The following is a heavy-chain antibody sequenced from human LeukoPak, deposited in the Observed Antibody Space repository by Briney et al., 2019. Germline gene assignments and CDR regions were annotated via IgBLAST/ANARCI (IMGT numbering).Heavy chain of an antibody. CDR3: ARGEQFLEWLFGY. V-gene: IGHV1-69*13. CDR1: GGTFSSYA. D-gene: IGHD3-3*01. CDR2: IIPILGTA. Sequence: SVKVSCKASGGTFSSYAISWVRQAPGQGLEWMGGIIPILGTANYAQKFQGRVTITADESTSTAYVELSSLRSEDTAVYYCARGEQFLEWLFGYWGQGTLVTVSS. J-gene: IGHJ4*02.